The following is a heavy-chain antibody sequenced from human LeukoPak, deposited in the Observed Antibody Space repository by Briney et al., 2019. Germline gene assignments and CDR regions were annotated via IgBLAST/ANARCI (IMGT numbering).Heavy chain of an antibody. V-gene: IGHV3-23*01. CDR2: ITGSGDNP. Sequence: QPGGSLRLSCADSGVTFSSNAMSWVRQAPGKGLEWVSGITGSGDNPYCTESVKGRFTISRDNSKNTLYLEMNSLRAEDTAIYYCAKYLAGGWYYIDCWGQGTLVTVSS. CDR1: GVTFSSNA. J-gene: IGHJ4*02. D-gene: IGHD6-19*01. CDR3: AKYLAGGWYYIDC.